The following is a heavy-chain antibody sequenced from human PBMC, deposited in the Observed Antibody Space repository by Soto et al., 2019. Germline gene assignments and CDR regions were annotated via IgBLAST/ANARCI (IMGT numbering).Heavy chain of an antibody. V-gene: IGHV4-59*01. J-gene: IGHJ6*02. D-gene: IGHD6-19*01. CDR3: ARGIEGWYQGRYYYGMDV. Sequence: PSETLSLTCTVSGGSISSYYWSWIRQPPGKGLEWIGYVYYSGDTNYDPSLKSRVTISLDTSKNQLSLKLSSVTAADTAVYYCARGIEGWYQGRYYYGMDVWGQGTTVTVSS. CDR1: GGSISSYY. CDR2: VYYSGDT.